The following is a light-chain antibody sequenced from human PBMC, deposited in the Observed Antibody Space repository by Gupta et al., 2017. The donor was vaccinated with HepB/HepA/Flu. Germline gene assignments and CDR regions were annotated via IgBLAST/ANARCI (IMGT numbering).Light chain of an antibody. J-gene: IGKJ5*01. CDR1: QSIYNY. V-gene: IGKV1-39*01. CDR3: QHRDSTSLT. Sequence: DIHMTQSPSSLSASVGARVTITCRASQSIYNYLNWYQQKPGKAPKVLIYGAFKVKSGVPSRFSGSGSGTDFTLTISRLQPEDFANYYCQHRDSTSLTFGQGTRLEIK. CDR2: GAF.